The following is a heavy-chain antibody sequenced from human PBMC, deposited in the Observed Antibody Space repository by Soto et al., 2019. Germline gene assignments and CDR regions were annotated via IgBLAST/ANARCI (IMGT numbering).Heavy chain of an antibody. Sequence: GSLRLSCAASGFTFSSYWMHWVRQAPGKGLVWVSLINSDGSSTSYADSVKGRFTISRDNAKNTLYLQMNSLRAEDTAVYYCARTNWFDPWGQGTLVTVSS. CDR2: INSDGSST. CDR3: ARTNWFDP. V-gene: IGHV3-74*01. J-gene: IGHJ5*02. CDR1: GFTFSSYW.